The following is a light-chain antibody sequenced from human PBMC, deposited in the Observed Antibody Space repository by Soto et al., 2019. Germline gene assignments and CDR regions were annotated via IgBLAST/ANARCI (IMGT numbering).Light chain of an antibody. J-gene: IGLJ2*01. V-gene: IGLV1-51*01. CDR2: DNN. CDR3: AAWDDSLSAVV. CDR1: SSNIGNNY. Sequence: QSALTQPPSVSAAPRQKVTISCSGSSSNIGNNYVSWYQQLPGTAPKLLIYDNNKRPSGIPDRFSGSKSGTSATLGITGPQTGDEADYYCAAWDDSLSAVVFGGGTKLTVL.